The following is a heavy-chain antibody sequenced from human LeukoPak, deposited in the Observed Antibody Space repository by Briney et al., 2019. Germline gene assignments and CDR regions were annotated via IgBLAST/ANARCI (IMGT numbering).Heavy chain of an antibody. D-gene: IGHD4/OR15-4a*01. CDR3: ARGSALKGPRFPFDY. Sequence: ASVRVSCKASGYTFTDYYMHWVRQAPGRRLEWMGWINPNSGDTKYAQKFQGRVTMTRDTSISTAYVELSRLTSNDTAVYYCARGSALKGPRFPFDYWGQGTLVTVSS. CDR1: GYTFTDYY. J-gene: IGHJ4*02. V-gene: IGHV1-2*02. CDR2: INPNSGDT.